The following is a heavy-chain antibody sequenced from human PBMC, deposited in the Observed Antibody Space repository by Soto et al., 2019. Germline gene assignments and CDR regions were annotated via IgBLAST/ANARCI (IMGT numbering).Heavy chain of an antibody. CDR3: ASSLPKGRGYFDY. CDR1: GGSISSGGYY. Sequence: SETLSLTCTVSGGSISSGGYYWSWIRQHPGKGLEWIGYIYYSGSTYYNPSLKSRVTISVDTSKNQFSLILISVTAADTAVYFCASSLPKGRGYFDYWSQGTLVTVSS. V-gene: IGHV4-31*03. CDR2: IYYSGST. D-gene: IGHD3-10*01. J-gene: IGHJ4*02.